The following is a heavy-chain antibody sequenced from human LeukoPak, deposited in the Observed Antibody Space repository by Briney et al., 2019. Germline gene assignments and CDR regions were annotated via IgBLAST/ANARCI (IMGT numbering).Heavy chain of an antibody. CDR3: ASGNNSPGDY. J-gene: IGHJ4*02. V-gene: IGHV4-39*07. CDR1: GASINSISYY. D-gene: IGHD1-14*01. Sequence: KPSETLSLTCTVSGASINSISYYWSWIRQPAGKGLEWIGRIYNSGNTNYNPSLESRVTMSLDTSKNEFSLKLSSVTAADTALYYCASGNNSPGDYWGQGILVTVSS. CDR2: IYNSGNT.